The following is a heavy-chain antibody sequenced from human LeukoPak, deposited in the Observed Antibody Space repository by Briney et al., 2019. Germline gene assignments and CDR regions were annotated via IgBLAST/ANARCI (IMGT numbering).Heavy chain of an antibody. J-gene: IGHJ4*02. CDR2: INSKTDGGTT. Sequence: GGSLTLSCTASGFTFSNAWMSWVRQAPGKGLEWVGRINSKTDGGTTDYAAPVKGRFTISRDDSKNTLFLQMNSLKTEDTAVYYCTTVVWGSGYYNFDYWGQGTLVTVSS. V-gene: IGHV3-15*01. CDR1: GFTFSNAW. CDR3: TTVVWGSGYYNFDY. D-gene: IGHD3-22*01.